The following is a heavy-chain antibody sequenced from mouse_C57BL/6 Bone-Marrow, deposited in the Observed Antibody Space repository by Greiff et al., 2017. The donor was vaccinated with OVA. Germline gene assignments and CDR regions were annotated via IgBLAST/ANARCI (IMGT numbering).Heavy chain of an antibody. CDR1: GYTFTDYY. Sequence: VQLQQSGPVLVKPGASVKMSCKASGYTFTDYYMNWVKQSHGKSLEWIGVINPYNGGTSYNQKFKGKATLTVDKSSSTAYMELNSLTSEDSAVYYCARLRYINWENYWGQGTTLTVSS. CDR3: ARLRYINWENY. D-gene: IGHD4-1*01. CDR2: INPYNGGT. V-gene: IGHV1-19*01. J-gene: IGHJ2*01.